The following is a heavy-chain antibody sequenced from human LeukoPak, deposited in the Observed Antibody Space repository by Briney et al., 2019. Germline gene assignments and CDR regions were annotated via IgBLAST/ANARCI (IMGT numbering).Heavy chain of an antibody. CDR3: ARHQNFDFWSGSYSVEAGSHYKWFDP. D-gene: IGHD3-3*01. V-gene: IGHV4-59*08. CDR1: GGSISSYY. J-gene: IGHJ5*02. Sequence: SETLSLTCTVSGGSISSYYWSRVRQSAGTRREGIGNIDHGGITNYNPSPRGRVTISVDLSKNQFFLRLNSVTAADTAVYHCARHQNFDFWSGSYSVEAGSHYKWFDPWGLGTLVIVSS. CDR2: IDHGGIT.